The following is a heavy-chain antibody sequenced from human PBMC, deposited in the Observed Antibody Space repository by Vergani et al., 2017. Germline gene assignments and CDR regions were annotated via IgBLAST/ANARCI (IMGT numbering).Heavy chain of an antibody. D-gene: IGHD3-10*01. CDR2: INSSGGST. CDR1: GYTFTSYY. Sequence: QVQLVQSGAEVKKPGASVKVSCKASGYTFTSYYMHWVRQAPGQGLEWMGIINSSGGSTSYAQKFQGRVTMTRDTSTSTVYMELSSLRSEDTAVYYCARVMVRGVKGVNDAFDIWGQGTMVTVSS. V-gene: IGHV1-46*03. J-gene: IGHJ3*02. CDR3: ARVMVRGVKGVNDAFDI.